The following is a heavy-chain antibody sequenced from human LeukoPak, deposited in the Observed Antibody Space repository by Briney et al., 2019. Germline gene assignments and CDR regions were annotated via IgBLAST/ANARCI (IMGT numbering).Heavy chain of an antibody. D-gene: IGHD6-19*01. Sequence: GGSLRLSCAASGFTVSSNYMSWVRQAPGKGLEWVSVIYSGGSTYYADSVKGRFTISRDNSKNTLYLQMNSLRAEDTAVYYCARGRQWLTKGYFDYWGQGTLVTVSS. CDR3: ARGRQWLTKGYFDY. CDR1: GFTVSSNY. V-gene: IGHV3-53*01. CDR2: IYSGGST. J-gene: IGHJ4*02.